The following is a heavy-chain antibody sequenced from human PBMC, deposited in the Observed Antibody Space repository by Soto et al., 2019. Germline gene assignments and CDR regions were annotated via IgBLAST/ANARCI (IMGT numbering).Heavy chain of an antibody. CDR1: GGTFSSYA. D-gene: IGHD2-2*01. J-gene: IGHJ6*02. V-gene: IGHV1-69*12. CDR3: ARAGYCFSTSCYGRDHYYGMDV. CDR2: IITIFGTA. Sequence: QVQLVQSGAEVKKPGSSVKVSCKASGGTFSSYAISWVRQAPGQGLEWMGGIITIFGTANYAQKFKGRVTITADESTSTAYMELSSLRSEDTAVYYCARAGYCFSTSCYGRDHYYGMDVWGQGTTVTVSS.